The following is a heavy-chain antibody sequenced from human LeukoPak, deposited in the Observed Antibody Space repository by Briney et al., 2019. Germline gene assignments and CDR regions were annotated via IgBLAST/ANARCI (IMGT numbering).Heavy chain of an antibody. CDR1: GGSISSSSYY. CDR3: ARVGDGNFDY. V-gene: IGHV4-61*05. J-gene: IGHJ4*02. CDR2: VYYSGNT. D-gene: IGHD3-16*01. Sequence: SETLSLTCTVSGGSISSSSYYWGWIRQPPGKEMEWIGYVYYSGNTNYNPSLKSRVTISIDTSKNQFSLKLSSVTAADTAVYYCARVGDGNFDYWGQGTLVTVSS.